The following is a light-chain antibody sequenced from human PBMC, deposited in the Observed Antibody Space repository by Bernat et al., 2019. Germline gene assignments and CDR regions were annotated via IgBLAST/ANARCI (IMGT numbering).Light chain of an antibody. CDR2: ATN. V-gene: IGLV1-44*01. CDR3: ASWDDSLNGWV. CDR1: SSDVGSNS. Sequence: QSVLTQPPSASGTPGQRVTISCSGSSSDVGSNSVTWYQQFPGTAPKVLMYATNQRPSGVPDRFSGSKSGTSASLAISGLQSDDEANYYSASWDDSLNGWVFGGGTRLTVL. J-gene: IGLJ3*02.